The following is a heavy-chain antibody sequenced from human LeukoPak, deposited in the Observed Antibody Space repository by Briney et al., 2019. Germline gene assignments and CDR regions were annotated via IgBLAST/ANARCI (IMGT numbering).Heavy chain of an antibody. Sequence: SVSSYYWGWIRQPPGKGLEWVAFIRYDGSNKYYADSVKGRFTISRDNAKNSLYLQMNSLRAEDTALYYCAKSFYDGSGRFEDYFDFWGQGTLVTVSS. CDR2: IRYDGSNK. V-gene: IGHV3-30*02. CDR3: AKSFYDGSGRFEDYFDF. J-gene: IGHJ4*02. D-gene: IGHD3-10*01. CDR1: SVSSYY.